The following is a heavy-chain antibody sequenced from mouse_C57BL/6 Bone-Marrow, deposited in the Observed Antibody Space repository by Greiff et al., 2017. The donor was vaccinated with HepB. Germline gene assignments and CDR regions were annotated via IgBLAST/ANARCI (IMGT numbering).Heavy chain of an antibody. CDR1: GYAFTNYL. V-gene: IGHV1-54*01. CDR3: ARSGTTVVAYYFDY. D-gene: IGHD1-1*01. Sequence: QVQLQQSGAELVRPGTSVKVSCKASGYAFTNYLIEWVKQRPGQGLEWIGVINPGSGGTNYNEKFKGKATLTADKSSSTAYMQLSSLTSEDSAVYLCARSGTTVVAYYFDYWGQGTTLTVSS. J-gene: IGHJ2*01. CDR2: INPGSGGT.